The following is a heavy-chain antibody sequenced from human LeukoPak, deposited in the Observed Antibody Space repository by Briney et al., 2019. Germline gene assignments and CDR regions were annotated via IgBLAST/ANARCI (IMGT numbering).Heavy chain of an antibody. D-gene: IGHD2-15*01. CDR3: AKSGLNRFDY. CDR2: ISNNDNTI. V-gene: IGHV3-48*03. J-gene: IGHJ4*02. CDR1: GFTFSSYE. Sequence: PGGSLRLSCAASGFTFSSYEMNWVRQAPGKGLEWVSYISNNDNTIYYADSVKGRFTISRDNAKNSLYLQMNSLRAEDTAVYYCAKSGLNRFDYWGQGTLVTVSS.